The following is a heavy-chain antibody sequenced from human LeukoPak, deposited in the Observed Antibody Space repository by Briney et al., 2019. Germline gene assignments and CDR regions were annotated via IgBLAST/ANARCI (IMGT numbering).Heavy chain of an antibody. CDR3: ARSPPLGYCSGGSCYSEYFQH. D-gene: IGHD2-15*01. CDR1: GYTFTGYY. J-gene: IGHJ1*01. CDR2: INPNSGGT. Sequence: ASVKVSCKASGYTFTGYYMHWVRQAPGQGLEWMGRINPNSGGTNYAQKFQGRVTMTRDTSISTAYMELSRLRSDDTAVYYCARSPPLGYCSGGSCYSEYFQHWGQGTLVTVSA. V-gene: IGHV1-2*06.